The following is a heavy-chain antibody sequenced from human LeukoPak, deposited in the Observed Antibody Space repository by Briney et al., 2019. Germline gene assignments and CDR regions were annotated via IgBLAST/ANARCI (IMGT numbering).Heavy chain of an antibody. D-gene: IGHD3-9*01. J-gene: IGHJ4*02. CDR3: ARSPYYDILTGARGTFDY. V-gene: IGHV2-5*02. CDR2: SYWDEDK. CDR1: GFSFSTSGVG. Sequence: SGPTLVNPTQTLTLTCTFSGFSFSTSGVGVGWIRQPPGKALEWLAVSYWDEDKRYRPSLKSRLTITKDTSKNQVVLTMTNMDPVDTATYYCARSPYYDILTGARGTFDYWGRGILVTVSS.